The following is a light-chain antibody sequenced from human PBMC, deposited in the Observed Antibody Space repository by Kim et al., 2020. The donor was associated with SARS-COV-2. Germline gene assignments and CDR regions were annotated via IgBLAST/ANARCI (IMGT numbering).Light chain of an antibody. CDR2: EVS. J-gene: IGLJ2*01. Sequence: GQLVTTSCTGTSSVVGGNNYVSWYQQHPGKAPKLMFYEVSKRPSGVPDRFSGSKSGNTASLTVSGLQAEDEADYYCSSYAGSNNLVFGGGTQLTVL. CDR3: SSYAGSNNLV. V-gene: IGLV2-8*01. CDR1: SSVVGGNNY.